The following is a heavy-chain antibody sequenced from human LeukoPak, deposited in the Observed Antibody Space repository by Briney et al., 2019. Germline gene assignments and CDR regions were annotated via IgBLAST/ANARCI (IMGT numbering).Heavy chain of an antibody. CDR3: ARDSPSSVLDY. CDR2: ISYDGSNK. CDR1: GFTFSSYA. J-gene: IGHJ4*02. V-gene: IGHV3-30-3*01. Sequence: GGSLRLSCAASGFTFSSYAMHWVRQAPGKGLEWVAVISYDGSNKYYADSVKGRFTISRDNSKNALYLQMNSLRAEDTAVYYCARDSPSSVLDYWGQGTLVTVSS.